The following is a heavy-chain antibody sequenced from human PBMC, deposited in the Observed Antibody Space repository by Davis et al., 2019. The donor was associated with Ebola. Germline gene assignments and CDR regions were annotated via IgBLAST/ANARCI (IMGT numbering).Heavy chain of an antibody. J-gene: IGHJ4*02. CDR2: ISDYNGHT. V-gene: IGHV1-18*01. Sequence: ASVKVSCKASGYTFTSYGISWVRQAPGQGREWMAWISDYNGHTNYAQKFQGRLTLTTDTSTSTVYMELRSLTSDDTAEYYCARGRNGGWDFDYWGQGTRVTVSS. CDR3: ARGRNGGWDFDY. CDR1: GYTFTSYG. D-gene: IGHD6-19*01.